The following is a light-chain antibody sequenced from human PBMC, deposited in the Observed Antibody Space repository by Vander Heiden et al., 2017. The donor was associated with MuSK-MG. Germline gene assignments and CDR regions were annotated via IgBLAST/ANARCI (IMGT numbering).Light chain of an antibody. CDR1: ALPKQD. V-gene: IGLV3-25*03. J-gene: IGLJ1*01. CDR2: KDS. CDR3: QSADSSGTYV. Sequence: SYELTQPPSVSVSPGQTARITCSGDALPKQDAYWYQQKPGQAPVLVIYKDSERPSGIPERFSGSSSGTTVTLTIRGVQAEDEADYYCQSADSSGTYVFGTGTKVTVL.